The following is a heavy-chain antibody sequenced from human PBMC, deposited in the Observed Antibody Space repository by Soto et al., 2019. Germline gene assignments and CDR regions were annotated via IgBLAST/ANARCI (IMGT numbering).Heavy chain of an antibody. CDR1: GFTVSSNY. V-gene: IGHV3-66*01. CDR3: AINYASASQDI. CDR2: IYSGGST. Sequence: GGSPRLSCAASGFTVSSNYMSGVRQAPGKGLEWVSVIYSGGSTYYADSVKGRFTISRDNSKNTLYLQMNSLRAEDTAVYYCAINYASASQDIWGQGTMVTVSS. D-gene: IGHD3-16*01. J-gene: IGHJ3*02.